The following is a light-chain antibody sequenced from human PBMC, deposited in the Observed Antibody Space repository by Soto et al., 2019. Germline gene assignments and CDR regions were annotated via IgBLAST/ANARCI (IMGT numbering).Light chain of an antibody. CDR2: GAS. V-gene: IGKV3-15*01. J-gene: IGKJ2*01. Sequence: EIVMTQSPATLSVSPGARVTLSCRASQSVSSDLAWYLQKPGQAPSLLVYGASTRATGMPARFSGSGSGTEFTLTISSLQSEDFAVYYCQQYNNWPHTFGQGTKLEIK. CDR1: QSVSSD. CDR3: QQYNNWPHT.